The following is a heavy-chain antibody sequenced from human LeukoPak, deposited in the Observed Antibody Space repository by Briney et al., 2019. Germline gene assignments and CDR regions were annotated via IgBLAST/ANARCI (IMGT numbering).Heavy chain of an antibody. CDR1: GGSISSGGDY. V-gene: IGHV4-31*03. D-gene: IGHD7-27*01. Sequence: SQTLSLTCTVSGGSISSGGDYWSWIRQHPGKGLEWIGYIYYSGSTYYNPSLKSRVTISVDTSKNQFSLKLSSVTAADTAVYYCARGRTGDAFDYWGQGTLVTVSS. CDR3: ARGRTGDAFDY. CDR2: IYYSGST. J-gene: IGHJ4*02.